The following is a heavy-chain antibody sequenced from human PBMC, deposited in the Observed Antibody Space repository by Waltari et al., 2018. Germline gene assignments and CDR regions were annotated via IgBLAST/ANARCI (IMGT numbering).Heavy chain of an antibody. J-gene: IGHJ5*02. CDR3: ATDRVYDILTGYSWGFDP. CDR2: VGPEDGET. D-gene: IGHD3-9*01. V-gene: IGHV1-69-2*01. CDR1: GSTFTDYY. Sequence: EVQLVQSGAEVKKPGATVKISCKASGSTFTDYYMHWGQQAPGTGLEWMGRVGPEDGETIYAEKFQGRVTITADTSTDTAYMELSSLRSEDTAVYYCATDRVYDILTGYSWGFDPWGQGTLVTVSS.